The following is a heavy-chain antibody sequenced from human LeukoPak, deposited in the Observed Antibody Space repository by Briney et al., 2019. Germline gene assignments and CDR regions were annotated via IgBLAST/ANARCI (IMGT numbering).Heavy chain of an antibody. CDR3: ARARENRQWLTT. Sequence: GASVKISCKASGYTFTGYYMHWVRQAPGQGLEWMGWINPNSGGTNYAQKFQGRVTMTRDTSISTAYMELSRLRSDDTAVYYCARARENRQWLTTWGQGTLVTVSS. CDR2: INPNSGGT. J-gene: IGHJ4*02. V-gene: IGHV1-2*02. CDR1: GYTFTGYY. D-gene: IGHD6-19*01.